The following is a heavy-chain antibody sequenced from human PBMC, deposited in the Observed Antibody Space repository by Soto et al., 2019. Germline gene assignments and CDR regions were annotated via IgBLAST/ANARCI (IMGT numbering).Heavy chain of an antibody. J-gene: IGHJ1*01. Sequence: EVQLVESGGGLVQPGGSLRLSCAASGFTFSSYEMNWVRQAPGKGLEWVSYISSSGSTINYADSVKGRFTISRDNGKNSLYLQMNSLRAEDTAVSYCASGDSSGWYLGYLQHWGQGTLVTVSS. CDR3: ASGDSSGWYLGYLQH. CDR1: GFTFSSYE. D-gene: IGHD6-19*01. CDR2: ISSSGSTI. V-gene: IGHV3-48*03.